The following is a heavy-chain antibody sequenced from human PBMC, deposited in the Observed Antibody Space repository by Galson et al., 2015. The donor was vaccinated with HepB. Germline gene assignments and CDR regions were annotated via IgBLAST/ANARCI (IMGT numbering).Heavy chain of an antibody. J-gene: IGHJ4*02. CDR3: AREVRETVGATPLLFDY. V-gene: IGHV4-39*07. CDR2: IYYSGST. CDR1: GGSISSSSYY. D-gene: IGHD1-26*01. Sequence: ETLSLTCTVSGGSISSSSYYWGWIRQPPGKGLEWIGSIYYSGSTYYNPSLKSRVTISVDTSKNQFSLKLSSVTAADTAVYYCAREVRETVGATPLLFDYWGQGTLVTVSS.